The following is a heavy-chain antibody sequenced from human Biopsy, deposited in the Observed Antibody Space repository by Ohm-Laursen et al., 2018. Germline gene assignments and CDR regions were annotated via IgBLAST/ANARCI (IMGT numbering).Heavy chain of an antibody. V-gene: IGHV1-69*04. Sequence: SSVTVSCKASGATVTRYAISWVRQAPGQGLGWMGRIDPFTGVTNYAHNFQGGVTITADRSTPTAYVEVSSLRSDDTAVFYCATDARWDLSLDAFHVWGQGTKVTVSS. D-gene: IGHD1-26*01. CDR2: IDPFTGVT. J-gene: IGHJ3*01. CDR1: GATVTRYA. CDR3: ATDARWDLSLDAFHV.